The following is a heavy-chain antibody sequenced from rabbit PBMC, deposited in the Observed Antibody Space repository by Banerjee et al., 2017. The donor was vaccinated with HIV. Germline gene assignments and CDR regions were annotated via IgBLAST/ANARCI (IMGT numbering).Heavy chain of an antibody. CDR2: INTGDT. Sequence: QSLEESGGDLVKPGASLTLTCKASGLDFSSSYWIYWVRQAPGKGLEWIGCINTGDTVYATWAKGRFTISKTSSTTVTLQMTSLTAADTATYFCARDLAGVIGWNFGLWGPGTLVTVS. CDR1: GLDFSSSYW. J-gene: IGHJ4*01. D-gene: IGHD4-1*01. V-gene: IGHV1S40*01. CDR3: ARDLAGVIGWNFGL.